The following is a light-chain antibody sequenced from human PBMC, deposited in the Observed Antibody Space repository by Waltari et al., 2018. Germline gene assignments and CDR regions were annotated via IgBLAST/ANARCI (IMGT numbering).Light chain of an antibody. J-gene: IGLJ3*02. Sequence: QSALTQPASVSGSTGQSITISCTGTSSDVGGYNYVSWYQQHPGKAPKLMIFDVRKRPSGVSNRFSGSKSGSTASLTISGLQAEDEADFYCNSYTSSSTWVFGGGTKLTVL. CDR1: SSDVGGYNY. V-gene: IGLV2-14*01. CDR2: DVR. CDR3: NSYTSSSTWV.